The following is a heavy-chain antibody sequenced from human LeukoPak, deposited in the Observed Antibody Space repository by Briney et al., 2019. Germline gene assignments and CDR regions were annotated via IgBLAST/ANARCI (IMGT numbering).Heavy chain of an antibody. Sequence: PGGSLRLSCAASGFTFSSYAMSWVRQAPGKGLERVSAISGSGGSTYYADSVKGRFTISRDNSKNTLYLQMNSLRAEDTAVYYCAKGGSTGYYYYYMDVWGKGTTVTVSS. CDR1: GFTFSSYA. J-gene: IGHJ6*03. D-gene: IGHD2-8*02. CDR2: ISGSGGST. V-gene: IGHV3-23*01. CDR3: AKGGSTGYYYYYMDV.